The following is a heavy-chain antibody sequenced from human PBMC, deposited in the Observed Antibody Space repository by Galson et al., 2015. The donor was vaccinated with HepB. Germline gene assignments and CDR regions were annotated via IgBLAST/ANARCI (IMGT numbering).Heavy chain of an antibody. CDR2: FDPEDGET. CDR1: GYTLTELS. Sequence: SVKVSCKVSGYTLTELSMHWVRQAPGKGLEWMGGFDPEDGETIYAQKFQGRATMTEDTSTDTAYMELSSLRSEGTAVYYCATGLPRIAAAGSFDYWGQGTLVTVSS. CDR3: ATGLPRIAAAGSFDY. D-gene: IGHD6-13*01. J-gene: IGHJ4*02. V-gene: IGHV1-24*01.